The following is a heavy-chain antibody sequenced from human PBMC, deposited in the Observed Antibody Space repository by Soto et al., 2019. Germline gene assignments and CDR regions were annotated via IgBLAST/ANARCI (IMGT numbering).Heavy chain of an antibody. CDR2: IYSGGST. CDR1: GFTVSSNY. Sequence: GGSLRLSCAASGFTVSSNYMSWVRQAPGKGLEWVSVIYSGGSTYYADSVKGRFTISRDNSKNTLYLQMNSLRAEDTAVYYCARDSSSSDGWFDPWGQGTLVTVSS. J-gene: IGHJ5*02. V-gene: IGHV3-53*01. D-gene: IGHD6-6*01. CDR3: ARDSSSSDGWFDP.